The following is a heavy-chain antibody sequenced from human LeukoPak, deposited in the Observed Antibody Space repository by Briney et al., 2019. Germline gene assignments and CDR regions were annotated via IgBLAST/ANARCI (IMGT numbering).Heavy chain of an antibody. D-gene: IGHD1-26*01. CDR3: ASGSYAYYYMDV. Sequence: PSETLSLTCTVSGGSISSSSYYWGWIRQPPGKGLEWIGSIYYSGSTYYNPSLKSRVTISVDTSKNQFSLKLSSVTAADTAVYYCASGSYAYYYMDVWGKGTTVTVSS. CDR1: GGSISSSSYY. V-gene: IGHV4-39*07. J-gene: IGHJ6*03. CDR2: IYYSGST.